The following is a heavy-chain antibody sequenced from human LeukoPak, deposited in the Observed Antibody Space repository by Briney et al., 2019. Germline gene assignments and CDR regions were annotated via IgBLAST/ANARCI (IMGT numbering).Heavy chain of an antibody. CDR2: IWYDGSNK. V-gene: IGHV3-33*06. CDR3: AKPLGVGATGTFDY. Sequence: GGSLRLSRAASGFTFSSYGMHWVRQAPGKGLEWVAVIWYDGSNKYYADSVKGRFTISRDNSKNTLYLQMNSLRAEDTAVYYCAKPLGVGATGTFDYWGQGTLVTVSS. D-gene: IGHD1-26*01. CDR1: GFTFSSYG. J-gene: IGHJ4*02.